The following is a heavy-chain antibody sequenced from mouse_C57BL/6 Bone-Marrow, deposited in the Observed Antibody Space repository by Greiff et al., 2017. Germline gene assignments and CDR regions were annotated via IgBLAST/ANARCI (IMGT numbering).Heavy chain of an antibody. Sequence: EVNLVESGGDLVKPGGSLKLSCAASGFTFSSYGMSWVRQTPDKRLEWVATISSGGSYTYYPDSVKGRFTISRDNAKNTLYLQMSSLKSEDTAMYYCARRRLGRDYFDYWGQGTTLTVSS. CDR1: GFTFSSYG. CDR2: ISSGGSYT. J-gene: IGHJ2*01. CDR3: ARRRLGRDYFDY. V-gene: IGHV5-6*02. D-gene: IGHD4-1*01.